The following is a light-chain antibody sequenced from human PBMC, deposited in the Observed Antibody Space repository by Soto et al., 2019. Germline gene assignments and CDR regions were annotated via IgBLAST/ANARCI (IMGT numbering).Light chain of an antibody. CDR2: EVS. V-gene: IGLV2-8*01. J-gene: IGLJ2*01. CDR1: SSDVGGYNY. Sequence: QSVLTQPPSASGSPGQSVTISCNGTSSDVGGYNYVSWYQQHPGKAPKLMIYEVSKRPSGVPDRFSGSKSGNPASLTVSGLQAEDEADYYCSSYAGSNNLVFGGGTKLTVL. CDR3: SSYAGSNNLV.